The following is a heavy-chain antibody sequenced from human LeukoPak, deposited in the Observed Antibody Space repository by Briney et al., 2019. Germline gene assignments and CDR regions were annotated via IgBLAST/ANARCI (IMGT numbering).Heavy chain of an antibody. CDR2: INSDGSST. CDR3: ARALAVASTGGFDP. D-gene: IGHD6-19*01. J-gene: IGHJ5*01. CDR1: GFTFTSYW. V-gene: IGHV3-74*01. Sequence: GGSLRLSCAASGFTFTSYWMHWVRHAPGKGLVWVSRINSDGSSTSYADSVKGRFTISRDNAKSTLYLQLNSLRAEDTAVYYCARALAVASTGGFDPWGQGTLVTVSS.